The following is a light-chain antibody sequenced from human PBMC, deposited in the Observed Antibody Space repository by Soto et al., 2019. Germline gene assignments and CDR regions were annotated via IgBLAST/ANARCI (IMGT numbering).Light chain of an antibody. CDR1: QSVGSN. Sequence: EIVMTQSPATLSVSPGERATLSCRASQSVGSNLAWYQQKPGQAPRLLIYGASTRGTGIPARFSGSGSGTEFTLTISSLQSEDFAFYFCQQYNNWPPDRTFGQGTKVEIK. J-gene: IGKJ1*01. CDR2: GAS. V-gene: IGKV3-15*01. CDR3: QQYNNWPPDRT.